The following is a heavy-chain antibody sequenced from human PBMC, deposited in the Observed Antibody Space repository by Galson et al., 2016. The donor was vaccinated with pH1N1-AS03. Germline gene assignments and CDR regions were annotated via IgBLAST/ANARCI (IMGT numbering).Heavy chain of an antibody. J-gene: IGHJ6*02. CDR3: ARDGQHWPHYYPLDV. CDR1: GGSVSSGRYY. V-gene: IGHV4-61*01. Sequence: SETLSLTCTVSGGSVSSGRYYWTWIRQLPGKGLEWIGYIYYSGTTKFNPSLATRVTMSVDRSKSQFSLNLMSVTAADTAVYYCARDGQHWPHYYPLDVWGQGTTVTVSS. D-gene: IGHD3-22*01. CDR2: IYYSGTT.